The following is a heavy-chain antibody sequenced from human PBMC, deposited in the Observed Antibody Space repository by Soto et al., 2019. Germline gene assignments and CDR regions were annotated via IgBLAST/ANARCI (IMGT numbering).Heavy chain of an antibody. CDR1: GFTFSSYA. CDR3: ARGGPVVVTAYYYYGMDV. V-gene: IGHV3-30-3*01. J-gene: IGHJ6*02. D-gene: IGHD3-22*01. Sequence: GGSLRLSCAASGFTFSSYAMHWVRQAPGKGLEWVAVISYDGSNKYYADSVKGRFTISRDNSKNTLYLQMNSLRAEDTAVFYCARGGPVVVTAYYYYGMDVWGQGTTVTVSS. CDR2: ISYDGSNK.